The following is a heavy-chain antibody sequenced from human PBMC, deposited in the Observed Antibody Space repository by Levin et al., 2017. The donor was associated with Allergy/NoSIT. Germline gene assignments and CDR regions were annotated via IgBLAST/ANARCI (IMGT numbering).Heavy chain of an antibody. CDR2: IYHSGST. D-gene: IGHD3-9*01. J-gene: IGHJ3*02. V-gene: IGHV4-4*02. CDR1: GGSISSSNW. CDR3: ACDPTGYYKDAFDI. Sequence: SETLSLTCAVSGGSISSSNWWSWVRQPPGKGLEWIGEIYHSGSTNYNPSLKSRVTISVDKSKNQFSLKLSSVTAADTAVYYCACDPTGYYKDAFDIWGQGTMVTVSS.